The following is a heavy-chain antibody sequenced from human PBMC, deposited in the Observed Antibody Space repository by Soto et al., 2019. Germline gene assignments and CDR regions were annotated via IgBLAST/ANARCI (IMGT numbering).Heavy chain of an antibody. D-gene: IGHD2-15*01. CDR3: ARDQKIVERFDP. V-gene: IGHV1-18*01. Sequence: ASVKVSCKASGYTFTNYGLSWVRQAPGQGLERMGWISAYNRNTNYAQKHQGRVTMTTDTSTSTASMELRCLRSDDTAVFCCARDQKIVERFDPRGQRSLVTVSS. CDR1: GYTFTNYG. CDR2: ISAYNRNT. J-gene: IGHJ5*02.